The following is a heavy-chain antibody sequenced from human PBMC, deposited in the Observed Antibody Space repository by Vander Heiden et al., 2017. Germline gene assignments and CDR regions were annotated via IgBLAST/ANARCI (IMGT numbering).Heavy chain of an antibody. Sequence: EVQLVESGGGLVQPGGSLRLSCAASGFTFSSHWMHWVRQAPGKGLVWVSHINNDGSRTTYADSVKGRFTISRDNAKNTLYLQMDSLRAEDTALYYYTRDAPNSNFDYWGQGTPVTVSP. D-gene: IGHD6-13*01. CDR2: INNDGSRT. CDR3: TRDAPNSNFDY. CDR1: GFTFSSHW. V-gene: IGHV3-74*01. J-gene: IGHJ4*02.